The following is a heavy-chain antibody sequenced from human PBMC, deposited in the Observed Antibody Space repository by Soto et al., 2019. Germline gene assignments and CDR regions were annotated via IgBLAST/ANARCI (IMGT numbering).Heavy chain of an antibody. Sequence: EVQLVESGGGLVKPGGSLRLSCAASGFTFSSYSMNWVRQAPGKGLEWVSSITGSSSYIYYADSVKGRFTISRDNAKNSLYLQMNSLRAEDTAVYYCARDVYYYDSSAYWAYWGXGTLVTVSS. J-gene: IGHJ4*01. CDR1: GFTFSSYS. D-gene: IGHD3-22*01. CDR2: ITGSSSYI. V-gene: IGHV3-21*02. CDR3: ARDVYYYDSSAYWAY.